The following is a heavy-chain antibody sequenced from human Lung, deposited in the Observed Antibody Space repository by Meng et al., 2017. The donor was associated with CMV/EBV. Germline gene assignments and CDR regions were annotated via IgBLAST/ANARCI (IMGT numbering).Heavy chain of an antibody. D-gene: IGHD2-21*01. Sequence: HVRLGESGRGRVKPSETLSRTCTVSGGSINSYYWSWIRQPPGQGLEWIGYFYYRGNSNYNPSLKSRVTISVDTSKNLFSLNLTSVTAADAALYYCARGSYLAVEGWGLGTLVTVSS. CDR2: FYYRGNS. V-gene: IGHV4-59*01. CDR3: ARGSYLAVEG. CDR1: GGSINSYY. J-gene: IGHJ4*02.